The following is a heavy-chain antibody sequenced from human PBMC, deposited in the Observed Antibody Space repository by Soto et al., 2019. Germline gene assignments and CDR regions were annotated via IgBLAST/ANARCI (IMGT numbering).Heavy chain of an antibody. J-gene: IGHJ4*02. V-gene: IGHV1-18*01. Sequence: QVQLVQSGAEVKKPGASVKVSCKASGYTFTNFGISWVRQAPEPGLEWMGWISAYNGNTNYAQKFQGRVTMTPATSPRTASMEVSRLSFDDTAVYYCARVGPPADYWGQGARVTVSS. CDR1: GYTFTNFG. D-gene: IGHD3-16*01. CDR2: ISAYNGNT. CDR3: ARVGPPADY.